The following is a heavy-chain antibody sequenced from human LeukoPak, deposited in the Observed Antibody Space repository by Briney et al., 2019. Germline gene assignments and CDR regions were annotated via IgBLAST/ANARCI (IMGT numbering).Heavy chain of an antibody. Sequence: PGGSLRLSCAASGFTFSSYGMSWVRQAPGKGLEWVSAISGSGGSTYYADSVKGRFTISRDNAKNSLYLQMNSLRAEDTALYYCARGQPAAISSWFDPWGQGTLVTVSS. J-gene: IGHJ5*02. CDR3: ARGQPAAISSWFDP. CDR1: GFTFSSYG. D-gene: IGHD2-2*02. CDR2: ISGSGGST. V-gene: IGHV3-23*01.